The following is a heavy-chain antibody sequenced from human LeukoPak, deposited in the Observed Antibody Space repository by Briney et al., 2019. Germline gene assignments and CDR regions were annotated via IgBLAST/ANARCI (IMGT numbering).Heavy chain of an antibody. V-gene: IGHV4-59*01. D-gene: IGHD2-15*01. Sequence: PSETLSLTCTVSGGSISGDYWSWIRQSPGKRLEWIAYIHSSGSTSYNPSLKSRVTISVDTSKNEFSLKLTSVSAADTAVYYCARDRPGGSGLDYWGQGTLVTVSS. CDR3: ARDRPGGSGLDY. CDR2: IHSSGST. J-gene: IGHJ4*02. CDR1: GGSISGDY.